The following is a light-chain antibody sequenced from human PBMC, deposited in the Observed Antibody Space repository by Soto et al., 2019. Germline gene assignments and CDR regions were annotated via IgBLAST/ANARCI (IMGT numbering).Light chain of an antibody. CDR2: EVT. J-gene: IGLJ1*01. CDR1: SSDVGGYNF. CDR3: SSYAGSNNRYL. V-gene: IGLV2-8*01. Sequence: QSALTQPPSASGSPGQSVAISCTGTSSDVGGYNFVSWYQQHPGKAPKLIIYEVTKRPSGVPDRFSGSKSGNTASLTVSGLQADDEADYFCSSYAGSNNRYLFGTRTKLTVL.